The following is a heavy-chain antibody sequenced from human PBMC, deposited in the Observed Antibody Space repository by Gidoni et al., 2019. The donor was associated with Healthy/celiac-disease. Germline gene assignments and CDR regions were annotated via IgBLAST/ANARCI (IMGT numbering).Heavy chain of an antibody. CDR3: ARVTTSYYYYYYYMDV. Sequence: EAQLVESGGGLVQPGWSLRLSCSASGFTFSSYSMNWVRQAPGKGLEWVSYISSSSSTIYYADSVKGRFTISRENAKNSLYLQMNSLRAEDTAVYYCARVTTSYYYYYYYMDVWGKGTTVTVSS. V-gene: IGHV3-48*01. D-gene: IGHD4-4*01. CDR2: ISSSSSTI. J-gene: IGHJ6*03. CDR1: GFTFSSYS.